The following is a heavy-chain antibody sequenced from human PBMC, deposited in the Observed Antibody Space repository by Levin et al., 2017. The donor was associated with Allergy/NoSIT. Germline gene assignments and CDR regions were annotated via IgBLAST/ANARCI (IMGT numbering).Heavy chain of an antibody. CDR3: ASIDSSGYYYFDY. V-gene: IGHV4-39*01. Sequence: SETLSLTCTVSGGSISSSSYYWGWIRQPPGKGLEWIGSIYYSGSTYYNPSLKSRVTISVDTSKNQFSLKLSSVTAADTAVYYCASIDSSGYYYFDYWGQGTLVTVSS. J-gene: IGHJ4*02. D-gene: IGHD3-22*01. CDR1: GGSISSSSYY. CDR2: IYYSGST.